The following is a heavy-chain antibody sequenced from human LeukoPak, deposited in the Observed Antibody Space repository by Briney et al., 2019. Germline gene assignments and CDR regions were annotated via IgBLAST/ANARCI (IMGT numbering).Heavy chain of an antibody. D-gene: IGHD3-3*01. CDR1: GASISRGGYS. V-gene: IGHV4-31*03. J-gene: IGHJ4*02. CDR3: ARTITIFGALGYFDY. CDR2: IYYTGST. Sequence: SQTLSLTCTVSGASISRGGYSWSWVRQHPGKGLEWIGCIYYTGSTYYHPSLERRVTISVATSKNQFSLKVSAVTAADTAVYFCARTITIFGALGYFDYWGQGTLVTVSS.